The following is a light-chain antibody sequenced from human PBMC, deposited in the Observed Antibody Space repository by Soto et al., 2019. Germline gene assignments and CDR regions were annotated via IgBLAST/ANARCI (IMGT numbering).Light chain of an antibody. CDR2: GAS. J-gene: IGKJ1*01. CDR1: QSVSSH. CDR3: QQYDDWPPWT. Sequence: EIVLTQSPATLSLSPGEGATVSCRASQSVSSHLAWYQQKPGQAPRLLMYGASTRATGIPARFSGSGSGTEFTLTISSLQSEDFAVYYCQQYDDWPPWTFGQGTKVDIK. V-gene: IGKV3-15*01.